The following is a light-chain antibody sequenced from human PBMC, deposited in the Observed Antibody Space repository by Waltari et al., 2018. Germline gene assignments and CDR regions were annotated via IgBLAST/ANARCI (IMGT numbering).Light chain of an antibody. CDR1: TGPVTIAHY. Sequence: QPVVTQEPSLTVSPGGTVTLTCDSSTGPVTIAHYPYWFQQKPGQAPRTPVHDTSDRYSWTPARFSGSLVGGKAALTLSGARPEDEADYYCLISFAGTWVFGGGTRLTVL. CDR3: LISFAGTWV. CDR2: DTS. J-gene: IGLJ2*01. V-gene: IGLV7-46*01.